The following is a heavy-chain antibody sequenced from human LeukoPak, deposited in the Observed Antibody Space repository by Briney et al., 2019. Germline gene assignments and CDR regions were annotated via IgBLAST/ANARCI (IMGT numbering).Heavy chain of an antibody. V-gene: IGHV4-59*02. CDR2: IYYSGST. CDR3: ARDGGGYDPFDY. Sequence: WETLSLTCTVSGGSVSSYYWSWIRQPPGKGLEWIGYIYYSGSTNYNPSLKSRVTISVDTSKNQFSLKLSSVTAADTAVYYCARDGGGYDPFDYWGQGTLVTVSS. D-gene: IGHD5-12*01. J-gene: IGHJ4*02. CDR1: GGSVSSYY.